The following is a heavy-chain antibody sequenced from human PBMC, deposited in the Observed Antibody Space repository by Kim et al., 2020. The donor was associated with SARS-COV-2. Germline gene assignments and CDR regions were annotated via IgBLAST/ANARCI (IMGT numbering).Heavy chain of an antibody. D-gene: IGHD2-15*01. CDR2: ISGSGGST. V-gene: IGHV3-23*01. CDR3: AKDPDIVVVVAASNDAFDI. Sequence: GGSLRLSCAASGFTFSSYAMSWVRQAPGKGLEWVSAISGSGGSTYYADSVKGRFTISRDNSKNTLYLQMNSLRAEDTAVYYCAKDPDIVVVVAASNDAFDIWGQGTMVTVSS. CDR1: GFTFSSYA. J-gene: IGHJ3*02.